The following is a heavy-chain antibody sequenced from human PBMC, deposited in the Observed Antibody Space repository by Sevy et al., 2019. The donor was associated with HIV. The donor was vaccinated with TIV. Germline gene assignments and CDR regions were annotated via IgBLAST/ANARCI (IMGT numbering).Heavy chain of an antibody. V-gene: IGHV4-39*01. CDR2: IYYSGST. D-gene: IGHD1-26*01. CDR3: ASYSGSYYFDY. Sequence: SETLSLTCTVSGGSISSSSCYWGWIRQPPGKGLEWIGSIYYSGSTYYNPSLKSRVTISVDTSKNQFSLKLSSVTAADTAVYYCASYSGSYYFDYWGQGTLVTVSS. CDR1: GGSISSSSCY. J-gene: IGHJ4*02.